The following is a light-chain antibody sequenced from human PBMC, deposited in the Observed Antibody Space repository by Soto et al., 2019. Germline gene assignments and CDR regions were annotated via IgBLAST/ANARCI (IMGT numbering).Light chain of an antibody. CDR3: GTWVSSLSVWV. CDR1: NFNIGNNY. CDR2: ENN. J-gene: IGLJ3*02. V-gene: IGLV1-51*02. Sequence: QSVLTQTPSVSAAPGQKVTISCSGSNFNIGNNYVSWYQQLPGTAPKLLIYENNKRPSGIPDRFSGSKSGASATLGITGLQTGYEADYYCGTWVSSLSVWVFGGGTKLTVL.